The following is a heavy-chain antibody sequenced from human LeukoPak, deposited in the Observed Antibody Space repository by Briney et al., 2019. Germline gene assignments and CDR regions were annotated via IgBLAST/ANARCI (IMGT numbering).Heavy chain of an antibody. CDR3: ASSSVPKWEPYAFDI. D-gene: IGHD1-26*01. J-gene: IGHJ3*02. Sequence: SVRVSCKASGGTFSSYAISWVRQAPGQGLEWMGGIIPIFGTANYAQKFQGRVTITADESTSTAYMELSSLRSEDTAVYFCASSSVPKWEPYAFDIWGQGTMVTVSS. V-gene: IGHV1-69*01. CDR1: GGTFSSYA. CDR2: IIPIFGTA.